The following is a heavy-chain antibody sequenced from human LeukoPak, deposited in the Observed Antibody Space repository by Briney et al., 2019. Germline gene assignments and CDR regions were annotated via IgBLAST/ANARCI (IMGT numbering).Heavy chain of an antibody. D-gene: IGHD3-10*01. Sequence: SVKVSCKASGGTFSSYAISWVRQAPGQGLKWMGGIIPIFGTANYAQKFQGRVTITADESTSTAYMELSSLRSEDTAVYYCARDYYGSGSYGHWGQGTLVTVSS. CDR2: IIPIFGTA. V-gene: IGHV1-69*13. J-gene: IGHJ4*02. CDR1: GGTFSSYA. CDR3: ARDYYGSGSYGH.